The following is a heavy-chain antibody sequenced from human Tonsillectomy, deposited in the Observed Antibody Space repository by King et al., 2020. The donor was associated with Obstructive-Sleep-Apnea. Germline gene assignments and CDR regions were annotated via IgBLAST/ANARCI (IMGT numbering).Heavy chain of an antibody. Sequence: PLQESGPGLVKPSETLSLTCTVSGGSISSSSYYWGWIRQPPGQGLEWIGSIYYSGSTYYNPSLKSRVTISVDTSKNQFSLKLSSVTAADTAVYYCAREPRVVGATLFDYWGQGTLVTVSS. CDR3: AREPRVVGATLFDY. J-gene: IGHJ4*02. CDR2: IYYSGST. V-gene: IGHV4-39*07. CDR1: GGSISSSSYY. D-gene: IGHD1-26*01.